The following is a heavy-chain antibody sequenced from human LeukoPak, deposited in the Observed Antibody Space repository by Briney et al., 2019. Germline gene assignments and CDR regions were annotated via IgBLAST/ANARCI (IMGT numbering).Heavy chain of an antibody. CDR1: GLTLSSFW. D-gene: IGHD3-10*01. J-gene: IGHJ4*02. CDR3: VRDVSYYRSGPHFDS. CDR2: IKGDGSTT. Sequence: GGSLRLSCAASGLTLSSFWMHWVRQGPGKGLLWVSRIKGDGSTTSYADSVRGRFTISRDNAKNTLYLQMNSLRAEDTAVYYCVRDVSYYRSGPHFDSWGQGTLVTVSS. V-gene: IGHV3-74*01.